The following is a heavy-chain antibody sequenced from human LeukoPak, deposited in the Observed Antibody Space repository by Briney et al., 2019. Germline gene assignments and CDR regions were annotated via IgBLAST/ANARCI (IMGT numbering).Heavy chain of an antibody. Sequence: GGSLRLSCAASGFTFSIYAMSWARQAPGKGLEWVSAISGSGGSTYYADSVKGRLTISRDNSKNTLFLHMNNLRAEDTAVYYCAKDSSWPIVPDAFDIWGQGAMVTVSS. J-gene: IGHJ3*02. CDR2: ISGSGGST. D-gene: IGHD3-22*01. V-gene: IGHV3-23*01. CDR1: GFTFSIYA. CDR3: AKDSSWPIVPDAFDI.